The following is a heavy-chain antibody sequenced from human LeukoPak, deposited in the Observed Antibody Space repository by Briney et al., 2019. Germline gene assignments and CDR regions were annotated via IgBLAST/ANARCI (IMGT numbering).Heavy chain of an antibody. V-gene: IGHV3-21*01. CDR1: GFTFSSYS. Sequence: GGSLRLSCAASGFTFSSYSMNWVRQAPGKGLEWVSSISSSSYIYYADSVKGRFTISRDNAKNSLYLQMNSLRAEDTAVYYCARGYCSGSSCYSGFYFDYWGQGALVTVSS. D-gene: IGHD2-15*01. CDR2: ISSSSYI. CDR3: ARGYCSGSSCYSGFYFDY. J-gene: IGHJ4*02.